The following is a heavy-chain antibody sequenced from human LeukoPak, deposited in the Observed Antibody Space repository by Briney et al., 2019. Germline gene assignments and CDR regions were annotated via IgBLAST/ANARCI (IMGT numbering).Heavy chain of an antibody. CDR1: GVSISSSGSY. CDR3: ARVMAARREDLNWFDP. CDR2: IYYSGNT. J-gene: IGHJ5*02. V-gene: IGHV4-39*07. D-gene: IGHD6-6*01. Sequence: TSSETLSLTCTVSGVSISSSGSYWGWIRQPPGKGLEWIGSIYYSGNTYNPSLKSRVTISVDTSKNQFSLNLTSVNAADTAVYYCARVMAARREDLNWFDPWGQGTLVTVSS.